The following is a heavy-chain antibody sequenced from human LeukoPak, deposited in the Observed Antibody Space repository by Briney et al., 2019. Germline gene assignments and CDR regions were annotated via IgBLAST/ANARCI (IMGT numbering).Heavy chain of an antibody. V-gene: IGHV3-23*01. CDR3: AKDRGDSVFDY. CDR2: ISNSDGNT. Sequence: GGSLRLSCVASGFTFTSYAMSWVRQAPGKGLEWASTISNSDGNTYYADSVKGRFTISRDNSKNTLYLQMNSLRAEDTAVYYCAKDRGDSVFDYWGQGTLVTVSS. J-gene: IGHJ4*02. D-gene: IGHD3-10*01. CDR1: GFTFTSYA.